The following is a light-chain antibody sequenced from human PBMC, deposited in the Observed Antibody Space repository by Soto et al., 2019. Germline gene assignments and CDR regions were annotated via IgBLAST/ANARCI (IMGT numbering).Light chain of an antibody. CDR3: CSYAGRHVV. V-gene: IGLV2-23*01. Sequence: QSVLTQPASVSGSPGQSITISCTGTSSDVGSYNLVSWYQQHPGKAPKLMIYEGSKRPSGVSNHFSGSKSGNTASLTISGLLAEDEADYYCCSYAGRHVVFGGGTKVTVL. CDR1: SSDVGSYNL. J-gene: IGLJ2*01. CDR2: EGS.